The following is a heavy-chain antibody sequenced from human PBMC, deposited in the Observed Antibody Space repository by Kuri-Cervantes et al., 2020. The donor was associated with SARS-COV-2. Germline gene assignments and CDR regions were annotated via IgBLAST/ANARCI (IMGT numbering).Heavy chain of an antibody. CDR2: IYSCGST. CDR1: GFTVSSNY. J-gene: IGHJ5*02. V-gene: IGHV3-53*01. CDR3: AKEPSITIFGVVTKWQGWFDP. Sequence: ETLSLTCAASGFTVSSNYMSWVRQAPGKGLEWVSVIYSCGSTYYADSVKGRFTISRDNAKNSLYLQMNSLRAEDTAVYYCAKEPSITIFGVVTKWQGWFDPWGQGTLVTVSS. D-gene: IGHD3-3*01.